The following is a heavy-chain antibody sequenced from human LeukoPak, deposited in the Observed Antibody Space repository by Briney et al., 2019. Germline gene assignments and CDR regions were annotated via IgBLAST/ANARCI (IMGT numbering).Heavy chain of an antibody. CDR2: IRSKAYGGTT. CDR1: GFTFGDYA. J-gene: IGHJ4*02. Sequence: PGRSLRLSCTASGFTFGDYAMSWFRQAPGKGLEWVGFIRSKAYGGTTEYAASVKGRFTISRDESKSIAYLQMNSLKTEDTAVYYCTSYCSGGSCYFGLGYWGQGTLVTVSS. V-gene: IGHV3-49*03. D-gene: IGHD2-15*01. CDR3: TSYCSGGSCYFGLGY.